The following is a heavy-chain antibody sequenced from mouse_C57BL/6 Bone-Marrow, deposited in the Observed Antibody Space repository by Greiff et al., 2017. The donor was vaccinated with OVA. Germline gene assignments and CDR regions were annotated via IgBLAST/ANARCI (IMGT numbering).Heavy chain of an antibody. J-gene: IGHJ2*01. CDR2: ISDGGSYT. CDR1: GFTFSSYA. D-gene: IGHD1-1*01. V-gene: IGHV5-4*01. Sequence: EVKLMVSGGGLVKPGGSLKLSCAASGFTFSSYAMSWVRQTPEKRLVWVATISDGGSYTYYPDNVKGRFTSSRDNAKNNLYMQMSHLKSEDTAMYYCAREGEITTVVADYWGQGTTLTVSS. CDR3: AREGEITTVVADY.